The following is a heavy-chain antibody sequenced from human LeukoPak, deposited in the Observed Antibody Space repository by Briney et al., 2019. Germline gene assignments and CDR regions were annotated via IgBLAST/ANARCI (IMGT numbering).Heavy chain of an antibody. CDR3: ARDPPMTTDFALDV. CDR2: IYTTGRT. Sequence: GVSLRLSCAASGFTVSSNYMSWVRQAPGKGLEWVSFIYTTGRTYYADSVKGRFTISRGDSKNTVFLQMNSLRAEDTAVYYCARDPPMTTDFALDVWGQGTTVTVSS. V-gene: IGHV3-66*01. J-gene: IGHJ6*02. CDR1: GFTVSSNY. D-gene: IGHD4-11*01.